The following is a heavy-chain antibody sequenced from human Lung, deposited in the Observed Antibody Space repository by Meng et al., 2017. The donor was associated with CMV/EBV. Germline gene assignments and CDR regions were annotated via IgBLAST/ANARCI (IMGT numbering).Heavy chain of an antibody. CDR3: ARDGELVPRGGAY. Sequence: ASXXVSCKASGYTFTSYGISWVRQATGQGLEWMGWISANNGNTNYAQKFQGRVIMTTDTSTSTAYMELRSLRSEDTAVYYCARDGELVPRGGAYWGQGTLVTVSS. D-gene: IGHD3-10*01. CDR2: ISANNGNT. CDR1: GYTFTSYG. J-gene: IGHJ4*01. V-gene: IGHV1-18*01.